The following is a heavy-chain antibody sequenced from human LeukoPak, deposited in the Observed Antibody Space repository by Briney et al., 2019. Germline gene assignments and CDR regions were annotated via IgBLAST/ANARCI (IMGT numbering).Heavy chain of an antibody. J-gene: IGHJ4*02. V-gene: IGHV3-7*01. CDR1: GFTFSGFW. D-gene: IGHD2-15*01. CDR3: TRNGRSLDY. Sequence: GGSLRLSCAASGFTFSGFWMSWVRQAPGKGLEWVANIKVDGSEKNYVDSVRGRFTISRDNAKNSQYLQMNSLRAEDTAVYYCTRNGRSLDYWGQGTLVTVSS. CDR2: IKVDGSEK.